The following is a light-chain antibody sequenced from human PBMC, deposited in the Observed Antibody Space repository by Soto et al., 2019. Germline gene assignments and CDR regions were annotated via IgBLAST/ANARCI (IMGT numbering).Light chain of an antibody. Sequence: AIQVTQSPTSLSASVGDRVTITCRTSQDVRNRLGWYQQKPGKAPKLLIYGASSLQGGVSSRFSGSGFCTDFTLTISSLQPEDSATYYCLQDYTYFWMFGQGTRVEIK. CDR2: GAS. CDR1: QDVRNR. CDR3: LQDYTYFWM. J-gene: IGKJ1*01. V-gene: IGKV1-6*01.